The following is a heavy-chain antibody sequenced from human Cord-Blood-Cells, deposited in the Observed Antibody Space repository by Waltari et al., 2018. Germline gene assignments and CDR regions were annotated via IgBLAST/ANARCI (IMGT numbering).Heavy chain of an antibody. CDR3: ARDLDQRGRLFDY. CDR1: GYTFTGYY. D-gene: IGHD5-12*01. J-gene: IGHJ4*02. CDR2: INPSSGGT. Sequence: QVQLVQSGAEVKKPGASVKVSCKASGYTFTGYYMHWVRQAPGQGLEWMGWINPSSGGTNHTQKFKGRVTMTRETPISTDYMELSMLRSDDTAVYYCARDLDQRGRLFDYWGQGTLVTVSS. V-gene: IGHV1-2*02.